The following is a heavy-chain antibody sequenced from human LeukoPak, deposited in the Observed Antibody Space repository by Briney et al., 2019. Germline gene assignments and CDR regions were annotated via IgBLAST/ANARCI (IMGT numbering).Heavy chain of an antibody. CDR2: INHSGST. CDR3: ARRGYSYGYVGSNWFDP. J-gene: IGHJ5*02. D-gene: IGHD5-18*01. CDR1: GGSFSGYY. V-gene: IGHV4-34*01. Sequence: PSETLSLTCAVYGGSFSGYYWSWIRQPPGKGLEWIGEINHSGSTNYTPSLKSRVTISVDTSKNQFSLKLSSVTAADTAVYYCARRGYSYGYVGSNWFDPWGQGTLVTVSS.